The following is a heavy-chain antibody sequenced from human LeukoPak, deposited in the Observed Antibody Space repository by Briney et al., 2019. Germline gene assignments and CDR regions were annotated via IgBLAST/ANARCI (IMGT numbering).Heavy chain of an antibody. J-gene: IGHJ5*02. D-gene: IGHD6-6*01. Sequence: SETLSLTCAVSGGSISSSNWWSWVRQSPGRGLEWIGEIYHSGSTNYNPSLKSRVTISVDTSKNQFSLKLSSVTAADTAVYYCVRDLRGSSNWFDPWGQGTLVTVSS. CDR1: GGSISSSNW. CDR3: VRDLRGSSNWFDP. V-gene: IGHV4-4*02. CDR2: IYHSGST.